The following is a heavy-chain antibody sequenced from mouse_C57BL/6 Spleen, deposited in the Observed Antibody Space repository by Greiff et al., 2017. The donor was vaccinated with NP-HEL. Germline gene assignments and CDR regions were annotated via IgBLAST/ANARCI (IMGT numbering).Heavy chain of an antibody. CDR3: ALTNLYYFDY. D-gene: IGHD4-1*01. V-gene: IGHV1-82*01. CDR2: IYPGDGDT. Sequence: QVQLKESGPELVKPGASVKISCKASGYAFSSSWMNWVKQRPGKGLEWIGRIYPGDGDTNYNGKFKGKATLTADKSSSTAYMQLSSLTSEDSAVYFCALTNLYYFDYWGQGTTLTVSS. CDR1: GYAFSSSW. J-gene: IGHJ2*01.